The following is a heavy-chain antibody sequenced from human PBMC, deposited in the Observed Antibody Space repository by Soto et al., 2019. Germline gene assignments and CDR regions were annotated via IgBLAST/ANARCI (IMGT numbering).Heavy chain of an antibody. J-gene: IGHJ5*02. D-gene: IGHD1-7*01. Sequence: SVKVSCKTSGGTFGSYSIDWVRQAPGQGLEWMGGIIPIFTTPNYAQKFQGRATITADESTSTVYMELSSLRSDDTAIYYCARRTVTGTTFWLDPWSQGTLVTVSS. CDR2: IIPIFTTP. CDR1: GGTFGSYS. CDR3: ARRTVTGTTFWLDP. V-gene: IGHV1-69*13.